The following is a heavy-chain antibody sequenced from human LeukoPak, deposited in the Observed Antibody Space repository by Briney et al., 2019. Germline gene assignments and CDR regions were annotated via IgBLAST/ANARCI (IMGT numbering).Heavy chain of an antibody. Sequence: SETLSLTCTVSGGSISSYYWSWIRQPPGKGLEWIGYIYYSGSTNYNPSLKSRATISVDTSKNQFSLKLSSVTAADTAVYYCARWYSSSSGGYGMDVWGQGTTATVSS. V-gene: IGHV4-59*01. J-gene: IGHJ6*02. CDR1: GGSISSYY. CDR3: ARWYSSSSGGYGMDV. D-gene: IGHD6-6*01. CDR2: IYYSGST.